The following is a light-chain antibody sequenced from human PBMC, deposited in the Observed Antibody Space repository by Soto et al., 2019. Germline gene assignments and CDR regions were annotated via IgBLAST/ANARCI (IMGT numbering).Light chain of an antibody. Sequence: DIQMTQSPSSVSASVGDRVTITCRASQDISSWLAWYQQKPGKAPKLLIYVASSLQTGVPSRFSGRGSGTGLTLTISRLQTEDFAHRHCPQPNRCSLSFGGGTKVEIK. CDR2: VAS. J-gene: IGKJ4*01. V-gene: IGKV1-12*01. CDR3: PQPNRCSLS. CDR1: QDISSW.